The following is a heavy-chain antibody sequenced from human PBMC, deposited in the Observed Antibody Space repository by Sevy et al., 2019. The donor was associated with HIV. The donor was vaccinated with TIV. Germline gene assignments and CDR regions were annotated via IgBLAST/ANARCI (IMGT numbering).Heavy chain of an antibody. D-gene: IGHD1-26*01. Sequence: GGSMRLSCAASGFTFSSYGMHWVRQAPGKGLEWVAFIRYDGSNKYYADSVKGRFTISRDNSKNTLYLQMNSLRAEDTAVYYCAKDSRGSYKYYFDYWGQGTLVTVSS. J-gene: IGHJ4*02. CDR3: AKDSRGSYKYYFDY. CDR2: IRYDGSNK. CDR1: GFTFSSYG. V-gene: IGHV3-30*02.